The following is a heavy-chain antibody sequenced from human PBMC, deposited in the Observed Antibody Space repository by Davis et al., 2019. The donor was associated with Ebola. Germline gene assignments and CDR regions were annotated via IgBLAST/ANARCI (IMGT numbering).Heavy chain of an antibody. D-gene: IGHD2-2*01. Sequence: PSETLSLTCAVYGGSFSGYYWSWIRQPPGKGLEWIGEINHSGSTYYNPSLKSRVTISVDTSKNQFSLKLSSVTAADTAVYYCASQYCSSTSCLNWFDPWGQGTLVTVSS. V-gene: IGHV4-34*01. CDR2: INHSGST. J-gene: IGHJ5*02. CDR1: GGSFSGYY. CDR3: ASQYCSSTSCLNWFDP.